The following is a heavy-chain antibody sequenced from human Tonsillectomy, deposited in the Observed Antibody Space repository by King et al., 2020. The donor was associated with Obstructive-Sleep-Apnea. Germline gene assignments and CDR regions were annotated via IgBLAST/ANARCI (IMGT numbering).Heavy chain of an antibody. J-gene: IGHJ4*02. CDR1: GFTFSSYG. Sequence: VQLVESGGGVVQPGRSLRLSCAASGFTFSSYGMHWVRQAPGKGLEWVAFIRYDGSNKYYADSGKGRFTISRDNSKNTLYLQMNSLRAEDTAVYYCAKDRGDIVVVVAEYYFDYWGQGTLVTVSS. D-gene: IGHD2-15*01. V-gene: IGHV3-30*02. CDR3: AKDRGDIVVVVAEYYFDY. CDR2: IRYDGSNK.